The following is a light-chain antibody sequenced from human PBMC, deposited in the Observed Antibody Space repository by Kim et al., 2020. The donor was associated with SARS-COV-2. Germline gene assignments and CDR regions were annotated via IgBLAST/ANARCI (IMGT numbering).Light chain of an antibody. CDR3: ATWDDSLRGRL. Sequence: NTVNWYHQVPGTAPKLLIYNNDERPSGVPDRLSGSKSGTSASLAISGLQSDDEGFYYCATWDDSLRGRLFGGGTQLTVL. CDR2: NND. V-gene: IGLV1-44*01. J-gene: IGLJ3*02. CDR1: NT.